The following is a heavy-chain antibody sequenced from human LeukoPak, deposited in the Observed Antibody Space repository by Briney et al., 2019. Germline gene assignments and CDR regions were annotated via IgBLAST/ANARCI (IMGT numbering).Heavy chain of an antibody. CDR1: GFTFSSYG. V-gene: IGHV3-30*02. Sequence: QAGGSLRLSCAASGFTFSSYGMHWVRQAPDKGLEWVAFIRYDGNSKDYADSVKGRFTISRDNSKNTLYLQMNSLRGEDTALYHCAKGGGYSYENYYYYMDVWGKGTTVTVSS. CDR3: AKGGGYSYENYYYYMDV. CDR2: IRYDGNSK. J-gene: IGHJ6*03. D-gene: IGHD5-18*01.